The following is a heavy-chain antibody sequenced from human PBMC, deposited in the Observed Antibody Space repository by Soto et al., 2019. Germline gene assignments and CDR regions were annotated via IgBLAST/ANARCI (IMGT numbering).Heavy chain of an antibody. CDR2: IDWGDVK. V-gene: IGHV2-70*01. CDR3: VRMLKGGTFHRIQIAS. J-gene: IGHJ4*02. Sequence: SGPTLVNPTPTLTLPCSFSGFSLSTSGMCVTWIRQPQGKALEWLALIDWGDVKYYNTSLKTRLTLSKDTSKNQVVLTKTNMDPVNTGTYYCVRMLKGGTFHRIQIASWGQATPLTVAS. CDR1: GFSLSTSGMC. D-gene: IGHD3-16*01.